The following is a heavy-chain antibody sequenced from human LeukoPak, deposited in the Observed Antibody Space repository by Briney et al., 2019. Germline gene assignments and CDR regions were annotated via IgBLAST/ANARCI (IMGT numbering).Heavy chain of an antibody. Sequence: PSETLSLTCTVSSDFFSSVTDYWAWIRQPPGKGLEWIGYIYYSGSTNYNPSLKSRVTISVDTSKNQFSLKLSSVTAADTAVYYCAGGGDSDAFDIWGQGTMVTVSS. V-gene: IGHV4-61*01. CDR1: SDFFSSVTDY. J-gene: IGHJ3*02. CDR2: IYYSGST. D-gene: IGHD3-16*01. CDR3: AGGGDSDAFDI.